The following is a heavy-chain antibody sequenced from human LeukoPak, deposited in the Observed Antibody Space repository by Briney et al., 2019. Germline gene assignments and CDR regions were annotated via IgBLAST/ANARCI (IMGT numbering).Heavy chain of an antibody. CDR1: GGSISSSSYY. Sequence: SETLSLTCTVSGGSISSSSYYWGWIRQPPGKGLEWIGSIYYSGSTYYNPSLKSRVTISVDTSKNQFSLKLSSVTAADTAVYYCARGYCTNGVCYRGDYWGQGTLVTVSS. D-gene: IGHD2-8*01. CDR2: IYYSGST. V-gene: IGHV4-39*01. J-gene: IGHJ4*02. CDR3: ARGYCTNGVCYRGDY.